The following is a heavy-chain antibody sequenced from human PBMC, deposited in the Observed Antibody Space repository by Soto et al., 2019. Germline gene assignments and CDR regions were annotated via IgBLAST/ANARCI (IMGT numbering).Heavy chain of an antibody. J-gene: IGHJ4*02. CDR2: ISYDGSNK. Sequence: QVQLVESGGGVVQPGRSLRLFCAASGFTFSSYGMHWVRQAPGKGLEWVAVISYDGSNKYYADSVKGRFTISRDNSKNTLYLQMNSLRAEDTAVYYCAKDFSRYCSSTSCSYYFDYWGQGTLVTVSS. D-gene: IGHD2-2*01. V-gene: IGHV3-30*18. CDR3: AKDFSRYCSSTSCSYYFDY. CDR1: GFTFSSYG.